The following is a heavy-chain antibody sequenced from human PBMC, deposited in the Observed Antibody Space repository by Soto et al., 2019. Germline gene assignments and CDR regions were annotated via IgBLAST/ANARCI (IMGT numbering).Heavy chain of an antibody. Sequence: ASVKVSCKASGYSFTDYRIHWVRQAPGQGLEWLGRINPKGGGTSTAQKFQGWVTMTTDTSISTASMELTRLTSDDTAIYYCARGDSTDWSNGVCALFYNHEMDVWGQGTTVTVSS. CDR3: ARGDSTDWSNGVCALFYNHEMDV. V-gene: IGHV1-2*04. CDR1: GYSFTDYR. J-gene: IGHJ6*02. CDR2: INPKGGGT. D-gene: IGHD2-8*01.